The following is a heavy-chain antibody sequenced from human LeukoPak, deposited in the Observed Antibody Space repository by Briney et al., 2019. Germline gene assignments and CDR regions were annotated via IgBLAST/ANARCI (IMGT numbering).Heavy chain of an antibody. CDR1: GGSFSGYY. D-gene: IGHD3-9*01. J-gene: IGHJ5*02. CDR2: INHSGST. V-gene: IGHV4-34*01. Sequence: SETLSLTCAVYGGSFSGYYWSWIRQPPGKGREGIGEINHSGSTNYNPSIKSRVTISVDTSKNQFSLKLSSVTAADTAVYYCARGGGDILTGYPNFNWFDPWGQGTLVTVSS. CDR3: ARGGGDILTGYPNFNWFDP.